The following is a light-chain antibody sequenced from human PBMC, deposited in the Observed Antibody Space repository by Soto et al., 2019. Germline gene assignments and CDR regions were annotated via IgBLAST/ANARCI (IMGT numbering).Light chain of an antibody. CDR3: SSYTTTKALI. J-gene: IGLJ2*01. CDR2: LVT. V-gene: IGLV2-14*01. CDR1: SSDVGGYDY. Sequence: QSVLTQPASVSGSPGQSITISCTGTSSDVGGYDYVSWYQLHPGKAPKLMIYLVTNRPSGVSHRFSGSKSGNTASLTISGLQAEDEADYYCSSYTTTKALIFGGGTKLTVL.